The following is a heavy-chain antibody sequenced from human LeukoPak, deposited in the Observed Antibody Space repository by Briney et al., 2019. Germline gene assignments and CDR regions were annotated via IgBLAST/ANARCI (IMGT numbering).Heavy chain of an antibody. Sequence: GASVKVSCKTSGGTFSSYAISWVRQAPGQGLEWMGGIIPIFGTANYAQKFQGRVTITADESTSTAYMELSSLRSEDTAVYYCARGTTGTTHWFDPWGQGTPVTASS. CDR2: IIPIFGTA. CDR1: GGTFSSYA. V-gene: IGHV1-69*13. J-gene: IGHJ5*02. D-gene: IGHD1-1*01. CDR3: ARGTTGTTHWFDP.